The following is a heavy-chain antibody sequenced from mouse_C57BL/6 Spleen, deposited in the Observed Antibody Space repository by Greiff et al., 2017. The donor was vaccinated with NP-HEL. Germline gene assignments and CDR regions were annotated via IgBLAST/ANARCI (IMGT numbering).Heavy chain of an antibody. CDR3: AREARYYGNPCDY. CDR2: IYPGDGDT. CDR1: GYAFSSSW. V-gene: IGHV1-82*01. J-gene: IGHJ2*01. D-gene: IGHD2-1*01. Sequence: VQLQQSGPELVKPGASVKISCKASGYAFSSSWMNWVKQRPGKGLEWIGRIYPGDGDTNYNGKFKGKATLTADISSSTAYMQLSSLTSEDSAVYFCAREARYYGNPCDYWGQGTTLTVSS.